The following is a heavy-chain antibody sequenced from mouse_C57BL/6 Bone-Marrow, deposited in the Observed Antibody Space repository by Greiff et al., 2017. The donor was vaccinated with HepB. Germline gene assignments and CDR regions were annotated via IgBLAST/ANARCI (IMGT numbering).Heavy chain of an antibody. J-gene: IGHJ4*01. CDR3: AREILLRYGYAMDY. V-gene: IGHV1-69*01. CDR1: GYTFTSYW. Sequence: QVQLKESGAELVMPGASVKLSCKASGYTFTSYWMHWVKQRPGQGLEWIGEIDPSDSYTNYNQKFKGKSTLTVDKSSSTAYMQLSSLTSEDSAVYYCAREILLRYGYAMDYWGQGTSVTVSS. D-gene: IGHD1-1*01. CDR2: IDPSDSYT.